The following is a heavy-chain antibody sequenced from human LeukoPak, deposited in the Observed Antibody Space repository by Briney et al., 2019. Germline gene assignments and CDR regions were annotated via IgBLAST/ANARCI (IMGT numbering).Heavy chain of an antibody. Sequence: ASVTVSCKASGYTFTCYYMHWVRQAPGQGREWMGWINPNSGGTNYAHKFQGRVTMTRDTSISTAYMELSRLRSDDTAVYYCARGSIVGATFDYFDYWGQGTLVTVSS. CDR3: ARGSIVGATFDYFDY. CDR1: GYTFTCYY. J-gene: IGHJ4*02. V-gene: IGHV1-2*02. D-gene: IGHD1-26*01. CDR2: INPNSGGT.